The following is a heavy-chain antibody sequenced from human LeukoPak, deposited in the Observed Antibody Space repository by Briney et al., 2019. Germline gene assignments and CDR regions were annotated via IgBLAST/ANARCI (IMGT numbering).Heavy chain of an antibody. V-gene: IGHV4-39*07. J-gene: IGHJ5*02. CDR2: IYYSGST. D-gene: IGHD6-19*01. CDR1: GGSISSSSYY. CDR3: ARLIAVAGAADWFDP. Sequence: SETLSLTCTVSGGSISSSSYYWGWIRQPPGKGLEWIGSIYYSGSTYYNPSLKSRVTISVDTSKNQFSLKLSSVTAADTAVYSCARLIAVAGAADWFDPWGQGTLVTVSS.